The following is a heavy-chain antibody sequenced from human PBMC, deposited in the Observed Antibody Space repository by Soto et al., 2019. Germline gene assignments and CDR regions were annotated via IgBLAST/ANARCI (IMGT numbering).Heavy chain of an antibody. V-gene: IGHV3-30-3*01. CDR3: ARDARDVYGSGSYGPIYYFDY. Sequence: GGSLRLSCAASGFTFSSYAMHWVRQAPGKGLEWVTVISYDGSNKYYADSVKGRSTISRDNSKNTLYLQMNSLRVEDTAVYYCARDARDVYGSGSYGPIYYFDYWGQGTLVTVSS. D-gene: IGHD3-10*01. J-gene: IGHJ4*02. CDR1: GFTFSSYA. CDR2: ISYDGSNK.